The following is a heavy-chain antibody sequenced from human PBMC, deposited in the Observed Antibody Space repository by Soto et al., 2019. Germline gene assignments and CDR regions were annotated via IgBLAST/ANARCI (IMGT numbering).Heavy chain of an antibody. V-gene: IGHV1-18*01. Sequence: GASVKVSCKASGYTFTSYGISWVRQAPGQGLEWMGWISAYNGNTNYAQKLQGRVTMTTDTSTSTAYMELRSLRSDDTAVYYCARDTYSGSYLGPIDGMDVWGQGTTVTVSS. D-gene: IGHD1-26*01. J-gene: IGHJ6*02. CDR3: ARDTYSGSYLGPIDGMDV. CDR1: GYTFTSYG. CDR2: ISAYNGNT.